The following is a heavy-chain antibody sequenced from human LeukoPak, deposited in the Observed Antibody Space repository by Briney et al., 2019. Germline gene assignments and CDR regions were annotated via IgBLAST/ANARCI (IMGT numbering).Heavy chain of an antibody. V-gene: IGHV4-4*02. CDR2: VNLQGST. Sequence: SGTLSLTCGVSGGSITITNYWTWVRQPPGKGLEWIGEVNLQGSTNYNPSLMGRVAISVDTSENHISLQLTSVTAADTAVYYCAREGGPYRPLDYSGQGTLVTVSS. J-gene: IGHJ4*02. CDR1: GGSITITNY. CDR3: AREGGPYRPLDY.